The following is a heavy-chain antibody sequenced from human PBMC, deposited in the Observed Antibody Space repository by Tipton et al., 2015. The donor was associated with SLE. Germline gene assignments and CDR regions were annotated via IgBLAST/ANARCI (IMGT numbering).Heavy chain of an antibody. D-gene: IGHD2-2*01. CDR2: IYYSGST. CDR1: GGSISSHY. J-gene: IGHJ3*02. Sequence: TLSLTCTVSGGSISSHYWSWIRQPPGKGLEWIGYIYYSGSTNYNPSLKSRVTISVDTSKNQFSLKLSSVTAADTAVYYCARDRGYCSSTSCYDGAFDIGGQGTMVTVSS. CDR3: ARDRGYCSSTSCYDGAFDI. V-gene: IGHV4-59*11.